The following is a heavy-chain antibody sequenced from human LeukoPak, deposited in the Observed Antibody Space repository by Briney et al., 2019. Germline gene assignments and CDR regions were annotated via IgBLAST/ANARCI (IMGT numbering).Heavy chain of an antibody. CDR2: MNPNSGNT. J-gene: IGHJ4*02. V-gene: IGHV1-8*03. CDR1: GFTFTSSA. D-gene: IGHD3-10*01. CDR3: ARGGADYYGSGSYRLDY. Sequence: ASVKVSCKASGFTFTSSAMQWVRQARGQRLEWMGWMNPNSGNTGYAQKFQGRVTITRNTSISTAYMELSSLRSEDPAVYYCARGGADYYGSGSYRLDYWGQGTLVTVSS.